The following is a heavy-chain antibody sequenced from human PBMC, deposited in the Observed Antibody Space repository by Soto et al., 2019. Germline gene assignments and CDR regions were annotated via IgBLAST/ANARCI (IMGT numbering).Heavy chain of an antibody. CDR1: GYTFIDYH. CDR2: INPSGGGT. CDR3: ARSPHIALGTSATHYYGLDV. Sequence: AAVKLSCKSSGYTFIDYHVHWVRQAPGQGLEWMGMINPSGGGTSLAQRFQGRVTMTSDTSTATVYMELRSLRSEDAAVYYCARSPHIALGTSATHYYGLDVWG. D-gene: IGHD1-1*01. V-gene: IGHV1-46*01. J-gene: IGHJ6*02.